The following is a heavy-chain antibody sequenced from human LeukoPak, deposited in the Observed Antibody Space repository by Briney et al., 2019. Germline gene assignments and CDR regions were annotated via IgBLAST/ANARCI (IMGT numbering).Heavy chain of an antibody. J-gene: IGHJ3*02. CDR3: ARAICIPDDAFDI. CDR2: MNPNSGNT. Sequence: ASVKVSCKASGYTFTSYDINWVRQATGQGLEWMGWMNPNSGNTGYAQKFQGRVTMTRNTSISTAYMELSSLRSEDTAVYYCARAICIPDDAFDIWGQGTMVTVSS. CDR1: GYTFTSYD. D-gene: IGHD2-8*01. V-gene: IGHV1-8*01.